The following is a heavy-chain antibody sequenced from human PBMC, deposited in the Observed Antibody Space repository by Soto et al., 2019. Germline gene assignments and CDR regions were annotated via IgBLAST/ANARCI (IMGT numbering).Heavy chain of an antibody. CDR1: GFTFSSYA. V-gene: IGHV3-23*01. CDR2: FSGSVGRT. J-gene: IGHJ4*02. CDR3: AKAFDPTYYYDSSGYYHTYYFDY. Sequence: GGSLRLSCAASGFTFSSYAMSWVRQAPGKGLEWVSAFSGSVGRTYYADSVIGWFTISRDNSKNSLYLQINGLRAEDTAVYYCAKAFDPTYYYDSSGYYHTYYFDYWGQGTLVTVSS. D-gene: IGHD3-22*01.